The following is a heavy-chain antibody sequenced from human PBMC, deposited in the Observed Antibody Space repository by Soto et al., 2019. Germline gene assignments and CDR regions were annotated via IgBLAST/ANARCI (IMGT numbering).Heavy chain of an antibody. J-gene: IGHJ6*02. CDR1: GXNFNNFG. CDR3: ARDRAPFCGGDCGLVDV. Sequence: GSLRLSCAASGXNFNNFGMDWFRQAPGKGLEWVSSIRTSSSYIYYAESVKGRFTISRDKAKKSMYLEMNRLGVEDTAVYYFARDRAPFCGGDCGLVDVWGQGTSGTVSS. CDR2: IRTSSSYI. V-gene: IGHV3-21*01. D-gene: IGHD2-21*02.